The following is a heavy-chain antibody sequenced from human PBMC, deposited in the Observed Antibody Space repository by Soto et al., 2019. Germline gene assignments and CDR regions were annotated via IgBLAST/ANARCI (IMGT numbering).Heavy chain of an antibody. CDR2: IYYSGST. CDR1: GGSVSSYY. J-gene: IGHJ4*02. CDR3: ARVGKNGYPATPDDY. Sequence: SETLSLTCTVSGGSVSSYYWSWIRQSPGKGLEWIGYIYYSGSTKDKPSLKSRVTISVDTSKNQFSLKVSSATAADTAVYYCARVGKNGYPATPDDYWGQGTLVTVSS. D-gene: IGHD5-12*01. V-gene: IGHV4-59*08.